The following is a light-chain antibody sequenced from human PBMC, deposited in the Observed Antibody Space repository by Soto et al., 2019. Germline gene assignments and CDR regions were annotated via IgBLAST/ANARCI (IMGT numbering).Light chain of an antibody. J-gene: IGKJ5*01. V-gene: IGKV1-5*01. CDR1: QSISSW. CDR3: QQLNSYPSIT. CDR2: DAS. Sequence: DIQMTQSPSTLSASVGDRVTITCRASQSISSWLAWYQQKPGKAPKLLIYDASSLESGVPSRFSGSGSGTEFTLTISSLQPDDFATYYCQQLNSYPSITFGQGTRLKIK.